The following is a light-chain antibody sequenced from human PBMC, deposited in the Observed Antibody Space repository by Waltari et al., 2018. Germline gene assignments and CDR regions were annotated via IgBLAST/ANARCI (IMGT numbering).Light chain of an antibody. Sequence: DIVMTQSPDSLSVSLGERATINCKSSLSILHSSENKNQLGWYQQKSGQSPKLLIYGASTLEAGVPDRFSGGGSGTVFTLTISSLQTEDVAVYCCQQYYSTPFTFGPGTKVDIK. V-gene: IGKV4-1*01. J-gene: IGKJ3*01. CDR1: LSILHSSENKNQ. CDR2: GAS. CDR3: QQYYSTPFT.